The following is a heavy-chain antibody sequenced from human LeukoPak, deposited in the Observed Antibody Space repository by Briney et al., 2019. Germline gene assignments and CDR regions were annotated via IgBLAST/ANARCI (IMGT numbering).Heavy chain of an antibody. J-gene: IGHJ3*02. CDR2: FDPEDGET. CDR1: GYTLTELS. V-gene: IGHV1-24*01. Sequence: ASVKVSCKVSGYTLTELSMHWVRQAPGKGLEWMGGFDPEDGETIYAQKFQGRVTMTEDTSTDTAYMEPSSLRSEDTAVYYCAVTTGPVDAFDIWGQGTMVTVSS. D-gene: IGHD4-17*01. CDR3: AVTTGPVDAFDI.